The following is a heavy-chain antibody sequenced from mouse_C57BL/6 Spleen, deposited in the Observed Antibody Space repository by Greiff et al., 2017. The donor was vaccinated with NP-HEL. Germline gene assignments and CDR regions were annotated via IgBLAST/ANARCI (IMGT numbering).Heavy chain of an antibody. J-gene: IGHJ3*01. CDR3: TRRVDWWFAY. Sequence: VQLQQSGAELVRPGASVTLSCKASGYTFTDYEMHWVKQTPVHGLEWIGAIDPETGGTAYNQKFKGKAILTADKSSSTAYMELRSLTSEDSAVYYCTRRVDWWFAYWGQVTLVTVSA. D-gene: IGHD2-4*01. CDR1: GYTFTDYE. CDR2: IDPETGGT. V-gene: IGHV1-15*01.